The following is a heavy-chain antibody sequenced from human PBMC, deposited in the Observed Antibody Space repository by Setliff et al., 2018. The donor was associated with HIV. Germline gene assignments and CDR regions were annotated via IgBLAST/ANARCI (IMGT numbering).Heavy chain of an antibody. CDR3: ARNDASGSYYRLDY. J-gene: IGHJ4*02. V-gene: IGHV1-69*05. D-gene: IGHD3-10*01. CDR2: SIPIDGIP. Sequence: SVKVSCKASGGSFTSFAISWVRQAPGQGLEWMGGSIPIDGIPNYAQKFQGRITISTDASTSTAYMELNSLRSEDTAVYYCARNDASGSYYRLDYWGQGTLVTVSS. CDR1: GGSFTSFA.